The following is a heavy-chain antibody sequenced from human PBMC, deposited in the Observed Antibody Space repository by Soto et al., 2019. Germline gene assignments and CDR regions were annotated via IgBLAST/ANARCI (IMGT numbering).Heavy chain of an antibody. J-gene: IGHJ3*01. CDR3: ARVPGELHLLDAFDV. Sequence: QIQLVQSGGEVKKPGASVNVSCKASGYTFTNYGIGWVRQAPGQGLEWMGWISTYNVNTIYAQNFQDRVTMTTDTSTSTAYMELKSLTSDDTALYYCARVPGELHLLDAFDVWGQGTMLTVSS. CDR1: GYTFTNYG. V-gene: IGHV1-18*01. D-gene: IGHD1-7*01. CDR2: ISTYNVNT.